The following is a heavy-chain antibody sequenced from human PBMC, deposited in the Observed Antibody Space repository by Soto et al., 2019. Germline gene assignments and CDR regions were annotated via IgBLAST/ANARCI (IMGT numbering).Heavy chain of an antibody. J-gene: IGHJ4*02. CDR2: IWYDGSNK. V-gene: IGHV3-33*06. CDR1: GFSFTTYG. Sequence: QVQLVESGGGVVQPGRSLRLSCAASGFSFTTYGMHWVRQAPGEGLEWVAVIWYDGSNKYYADSVKGRFTISRDTSKNPQCLQMKHLGAEEKAVYYWGKDRGGGAVVPDYWGQGTLVTVSS. CDR3: GKDRGGGAVVPDY. D-gene: IGHD2-21*01.